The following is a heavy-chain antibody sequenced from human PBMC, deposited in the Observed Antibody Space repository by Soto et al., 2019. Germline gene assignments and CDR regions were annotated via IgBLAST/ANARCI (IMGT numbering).Heavy chain of an antibody. J-gene: IGHJ4*02. Sequence: QVQLVESGGGVVQPGRSLRLSCAASGFTFSSYAMHGVRQAPGKGLECVAVISYDGSNKYYADSVKGRFTISRDNSKNTLYLQMNSLRAEDTAVYYCARDSDVLVPAAMDHFLDYWGQGTLVTVSS. CDR2: ISYDGSNK. CDR3: ARDSDVLVPAAMDHFLDY. CDR1: GFTFSSYA. V-gene: IGHV3-30-3*01. D-gene: IGHD2-2*01.